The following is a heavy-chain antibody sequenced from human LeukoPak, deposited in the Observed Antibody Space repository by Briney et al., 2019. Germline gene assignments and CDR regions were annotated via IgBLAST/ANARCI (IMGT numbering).Heavy chain of an antibody. CDR3: TTARQTPPLYYYDSSGPLYFDY. CDR1: GFTFSNAW. CDR2: IKSKTDGGTT. V-gene: IGHV3-15*01. J-gene: IGHJ4*02. Sequence: KSGGTLRLSCAASGFTFSNAWMSWVRQAPGKGLEWVGRIKSKTDGGTTDYAAPVKGRFTISRDDSKNTLYLQMNSLKTEDTAVYYCTTARQTPPLYYYDSSGPLYFDYWGQGTLVTVSS. D-gene: IGHD3-22*01.